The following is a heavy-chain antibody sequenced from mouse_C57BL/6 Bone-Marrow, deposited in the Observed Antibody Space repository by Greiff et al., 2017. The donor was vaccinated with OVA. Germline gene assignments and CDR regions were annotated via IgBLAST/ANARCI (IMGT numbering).Heavy chain of an antibody. CDR2: INPSTGGT. Sequence: VQLKESGPELVKPGASVKISCKASGYSFTGYYMNWVKQSPEKSLEWIGEINPSTGGTTYNQKFKAKATLTVDKSSSTAYMQLKSLTSEDSAVYYCARRRDLYAMDYWGQGTSVTVSS. J-gene: IGHJ4*01. V-gene: IGHV1-42*01. CDR3: ARRRDLYAMDY. CDR1: GYSFTGYY.